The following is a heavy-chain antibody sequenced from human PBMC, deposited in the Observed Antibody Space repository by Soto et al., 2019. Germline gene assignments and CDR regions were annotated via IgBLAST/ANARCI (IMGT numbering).Heavy chain of an antibody. V-gene: IGHV1-18*01. D-gene: IGHD4-4*01. CDR3: ARDPALNVNTVQKFDY. J-gene: IGHJ4*02. CDR2: ISAYNGNT. CDR1: GYTFTSYG. Sequence: QVQLGQSGAEVKKPGASAKVSCKVSGYTFTSYGISWVRQAPGQGLEWMGWISAYNGNTNYAQRLQGRVTLTTDTSTSTAYMELRSLRSDDTAVYFCARDPALNVNTVQKFDYWGQGTLVTVSS.